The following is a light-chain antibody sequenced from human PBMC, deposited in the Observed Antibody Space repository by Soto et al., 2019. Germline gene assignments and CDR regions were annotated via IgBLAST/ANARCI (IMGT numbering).Light chain of an antibody. CDR2: NNN. Sequence: QAVVTQAPSVSGTPGQRVTISCSGSSYNSESNWVYWYQQLPGTAPKLLIYNNNQRPSGVSDRFSGSKSGTSASLAITGLRSDDEADYYCATWDDDLYTPIIGGGTKVTVL. CDR1: SYNSESNW. J-gene: IGLJ2*01. V-gene: IGLV1-47*02. CDR3: ATWDDDLYTPI.